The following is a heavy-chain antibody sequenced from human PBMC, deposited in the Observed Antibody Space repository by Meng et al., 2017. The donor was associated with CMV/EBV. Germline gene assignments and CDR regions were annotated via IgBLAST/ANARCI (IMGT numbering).Heavy chain of an antibody. J-gene: IGHJ4*02. Sequence: ESLKISCAVSGYSISSSNWWGWIRQPPGKGLEWIGSIYHSGSTYYNPSLKSRVTISVDTSKNQFSLKLSSVTAADTAVYYCASLIAARERNDYWGQGTLVTVSS. D-gene: IGHD6-6*01. V-gene: IGHV4-38-2*01. CDR1: GYSISSSNW. CDR3: ASLIAARERNDY. CDR2: IYHSGST.